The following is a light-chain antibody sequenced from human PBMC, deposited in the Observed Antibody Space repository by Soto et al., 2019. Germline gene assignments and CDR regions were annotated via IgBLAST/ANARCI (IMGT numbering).Light chain of an antibody. Sequence: QSVLTQPRSVSGSPGQSVTISCTGSSSDIGDYTYVSWYQQHPGKAPQLIIFDVDKRPSGVPDRFSGSKSGNTASLTISGLQAEDEADFYCCSYAATDTFVFGSGTKLTVL. V-gene: IGLV2-11*01. J-gene: IGLJ1*01. CDR1: SSDIGDYTY. CDR2: DVD. CDR3: CSYAATDTFV.